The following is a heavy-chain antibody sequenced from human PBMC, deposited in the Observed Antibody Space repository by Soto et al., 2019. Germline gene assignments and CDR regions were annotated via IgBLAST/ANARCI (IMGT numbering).Heavy chain of an antibody. CDR3: ARGGYSGYDGSD. CDR1: GGSISSYY. Sequence: SATLSLTCTVSGGSISSYYWSWIRQPPGKGLEWIGYIYYSGSTNYNPSLKSRVTISVDTSKNQFSLKLSSVTAADTAVYYCARGGYSGYDGSDWGQGTLVTVSS. J-gene: IGHJ4*02. V-gene: IGHV4-59*01. D-gene: IGHD5-12*01. CDR2: IYYSGST.